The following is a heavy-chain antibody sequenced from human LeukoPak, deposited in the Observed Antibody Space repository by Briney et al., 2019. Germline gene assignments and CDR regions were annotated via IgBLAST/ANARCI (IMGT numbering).Heavy chain of an antibody. Sequence: GGSLRLSCAASGFTFSSYAMSWVRQAPGKGLEWVSAISGSGGSTYYADSVKGRFTISRDNSKNTLYLQMNCLRAEDTAVYYCAKAHSGSYSFDYWGQGTLVTVSS. CDR2: ISGSGGST. V-gene: IGHV3-23*01. CDR1: GFTFSSYA. CDR3: AKAHSGSYSFDY. D-gene: IGHD1-26*01. J-gene: IGHJ4*02.